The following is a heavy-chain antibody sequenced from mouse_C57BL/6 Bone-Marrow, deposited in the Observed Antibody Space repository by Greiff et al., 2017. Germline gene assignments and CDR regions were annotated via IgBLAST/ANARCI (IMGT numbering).Heavy chain of an antibody. CDR2: ILPGSGST. Sequence: QVQLQQSGAELMKPGASVKLSCKATGYTFTGYWIEWVKQRPGHGLEWIGEILPGSGSTNYNEKFKGKATLTADKSSNTAYMQLSSLTTEDSAIDYCARCRTPYYSNSFAYWGQGTLVTVSA. CDR3: ARCRTPYYSNSFAY. J-gene: IGHJ3*01. CDR1: GYTFTGYW. V-gene: IGHV1-9*01. D-gene: IGHD2-5*01.